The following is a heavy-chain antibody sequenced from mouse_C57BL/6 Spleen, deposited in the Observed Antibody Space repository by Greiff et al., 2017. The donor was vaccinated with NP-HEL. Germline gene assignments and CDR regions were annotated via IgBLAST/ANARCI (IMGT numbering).Heavy chain of an antibody. Sequence: QVQLQQSGPGLVQPSQSLSITCTVSGFSLTSYGVHWVRQSPGKGLEWLGVIWRGGSTDYNAAFMSRLSITKDNSKSLVFFKMNSLQADDTAIYYCAKNYYGSSYGYFDVWGTGTTVTVSS. J-gene: IGHJ1*03. CDR3: AKNYYGSSYGYFDV. CDR2: IWRGGST. D-gene: IGHD1-1*01. V-gene: IGHV2-5*01. CDR1: GFSLTSYG.